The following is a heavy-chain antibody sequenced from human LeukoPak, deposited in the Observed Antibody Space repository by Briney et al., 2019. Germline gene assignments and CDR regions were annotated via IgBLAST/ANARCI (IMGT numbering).Heavy chain of an antibody. D-gene: IGHD6-13*01. CDR3: ARDGRSTWYGVGYFDY. CDR2: IRSSGSTI. J-gene: IGHJ4*02. CDR1: GFTFSSYD. Sequence: GGSLRLSCAASGFTFSSYDMNWVRQAPGRGLEWVSYIRSSGSTIYYADSVKGRFTISRENAKNSLYLQMNSLRAEDTAVYYCARDGRSTWYGVGYFDYWGQGTLVTVSS. V-gene: IGHV3-48*03.